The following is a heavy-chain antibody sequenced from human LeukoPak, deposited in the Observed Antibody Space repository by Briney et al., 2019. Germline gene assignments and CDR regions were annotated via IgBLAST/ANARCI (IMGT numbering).Heavy chain of an antibody. CDR1: GFTFGDYA. CDR2: ISSSGSTI. CDR3: ARDSRYSSGVDY. D-gene: IGHD6-19*01. Sequence: GGSLRLSCTASGFTFGDYAMSWFRQAPGKGLEWVSSISSSGSTIYYADSVKGRFTISRDNAKNSLYLQMNSLRAEDTAVYYCARDSRYSSGVDYWGQGTLVTVSS. J-gene: IGHJ4*02. V-gene: IGHV3-11*04.